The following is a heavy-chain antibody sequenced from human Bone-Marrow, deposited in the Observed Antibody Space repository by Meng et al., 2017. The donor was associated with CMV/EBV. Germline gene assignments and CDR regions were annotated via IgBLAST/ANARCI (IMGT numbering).Heavy chain of an antibody. CDR1: GFTFSSYG. Sequence: SCAASGFTFSSYGMHWFRQAPGKGLEWVAVIWYDGSNKYYADSVKGRFTISRDNAKKSLYLQMNSLRVEDMAVYYCARGAVGPSRFDYWGQGTLVTVSS. CDR3: ARGAVGPSRFDY. J-gene: IGHJ4*02. D-gene: IGHD1-26*01. V-gene: IGHV3-33*01. CDR2: IWYDGSNK.